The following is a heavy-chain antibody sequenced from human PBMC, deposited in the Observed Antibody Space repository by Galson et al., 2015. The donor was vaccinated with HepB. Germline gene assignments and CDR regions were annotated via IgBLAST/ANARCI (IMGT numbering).Heavy chain of an antibody. D-gene: IGHD3-3*01. V-gene: IGHV3-30*18. J-gene: IGHJ4*02. CDR2: ISYDGSNK. CDR1: GFTFSSYG. CDR3: AKDHKVFWSGNPEYFDY. Sequence: SLRLSCAASGFTFSSYGMHWVRQAPGKGLEWVAVISYDGSNKYYADSVKGRFTISRDNSKNTLYLQMNSLRAEDTAVYYCAKDHKVFWSGNPEYFDYWGQGTLVTVSS.